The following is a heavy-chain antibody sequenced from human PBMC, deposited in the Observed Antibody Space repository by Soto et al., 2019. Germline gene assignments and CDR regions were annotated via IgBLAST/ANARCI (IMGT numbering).Heavy chain of an antibody. J-gene: IGHJ4*02. CDR1: GGTISSYY. Sequence: SETLSLTCTVSGGTISSYYWTWIRQPPGKELEYIGHISYSGYTNYNPSLKSRVTISLDTSKNQFSLKLSSVTAADTAVYYCARVISGYLFDYWGQGILVTVSS. CDR3: ARVISGYLFDY. V-gene: IGHV4-59*01. CDR2: ISYSGYT. D-gene: IGHD3-22*01.